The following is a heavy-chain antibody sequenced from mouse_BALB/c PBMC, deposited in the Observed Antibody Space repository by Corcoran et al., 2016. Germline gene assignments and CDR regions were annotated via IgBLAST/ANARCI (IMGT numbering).Heavy chain of an antibody. J-gene: IGHJ4*01. Sequence: QIQLVQSGPELKKPGETVKISCKASWYTFTNYGMNWVKQAPGKGLKWMGWINTYTGEPTYADDFKGRFAFSLDTSASTAYLQINNLKDEDTATYFCAREPRAMDYWGQGTSVTVSS. CDR2: INTYTGEP. CDR1: WYTFTNYG. V-gene: IGHV9-3-1*01. CDR3: AREPRAMDY.